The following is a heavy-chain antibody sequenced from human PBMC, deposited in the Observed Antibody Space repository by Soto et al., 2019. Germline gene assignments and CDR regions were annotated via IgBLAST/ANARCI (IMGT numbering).Heavy chain of an antibody. CDR2: ISSSGSTI. D-gene: IGHD4-17*01. CDR3: ARVPNYGDKRSLYWYFDL. CDR1: GFTFSSYE. Sequence: GGSLRLSCAASGFTFSSYEMNWVRQAPGKGLEWVSYISSSGSTIYYADSVKGRFTISRDNAKNSPYLQMNSLRAEDTAVYYCARVPNYGDKRSLYWYFDLWGRGTLVTVSS. J-gene: IGHJ2*01. V-gene: IGHV3-48*03.